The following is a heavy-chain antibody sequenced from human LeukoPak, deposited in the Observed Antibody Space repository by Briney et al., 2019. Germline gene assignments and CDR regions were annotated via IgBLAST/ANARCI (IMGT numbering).Heavy chain of an antibody. D-gene: IGHD3-16*01. Sequence: PGGSLRLSCAASGFTFSSYSMNWVRQAPGKGLEWVSSISSSSSYIYYADSVKGRFTISRDNAKNSLYLQMNSLRAEDTAVYYCARHRWREWLTFDYWGQGTLVTVSS. CDR2: ISSSSSYI. CDR1: GFTFSSYS. J-gene: IGHJ4*02. V-gene: IGHV3-21*01. CDR3: ARHRWREWLTFDY.